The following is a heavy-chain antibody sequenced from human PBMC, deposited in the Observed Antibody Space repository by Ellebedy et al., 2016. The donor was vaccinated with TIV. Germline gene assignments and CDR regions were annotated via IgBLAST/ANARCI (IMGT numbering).Heavy chain of an antibody. Sequence: GESLKISCAASGFTVSNNYMNWVRQAPGKGLEWVSVVYSGGNTDYADSVKGRFTISRDNSKNTLSLELSRLRPEDTAVYYCARLPPFYGDYIGHYFDFWGQGALVTVSS. V-gene: IGHV3-53*01. CDR3: ARLPPFYGDYIGHYFDF. CDR2: VYSGGNT. J-gene: IGHJ4*02. D-gene: IGHD4-17*01. CDR1: GFTVSNNY.